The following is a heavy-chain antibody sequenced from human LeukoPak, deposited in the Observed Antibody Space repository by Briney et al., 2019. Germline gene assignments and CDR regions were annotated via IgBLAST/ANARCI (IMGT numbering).Heavy chain of an antibody. CDR3: ARDFSTPTGNDDY. CDR1: GYTFTGYY. CDR2: INPNSGGT. D-gene: IGHD1-1*01. V-gene: IGHV1-2*02. Sequence: GASVKVSCKASGYTFTGYYMHWVRQAPGQGLEWMGWINPNSGGTNYAQKFQGRVTMTRDTSISTAYMELSRLRSDDTAVYYCARDFSTPTGNDDYWGQGTLVTVSS. J-gene: IGHJ4*02.